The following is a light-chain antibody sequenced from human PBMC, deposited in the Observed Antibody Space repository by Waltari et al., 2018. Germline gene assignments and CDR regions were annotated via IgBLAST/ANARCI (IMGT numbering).Light chain of an antibody. J-gene: IGKJ2*01. CDR1: QSISSY. Sequence: DIQMTQSPSSLSASVGDRVTITCRARQSISSYLNGYQQKPGKAPKLLIYAASSLQSGGPSRFSGSGSGTDVTLTISSLQPEDFATYYCQQSYSTPRTFGQGTKLEIK. V-gene: IGKV1-39*01. CDR3: QQSYSTPRT. CDR2: AAS.